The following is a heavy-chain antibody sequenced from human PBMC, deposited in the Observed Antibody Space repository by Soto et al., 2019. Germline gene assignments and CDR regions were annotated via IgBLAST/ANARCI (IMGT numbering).Heavy chain of an antibody. V-gene: IGHV4-39*07. D-gene: IGHD3-22*01. CDR2: MDYSGST. J-gene: IGHJ6*02. CDR1: GGSISASSYY. CDR3: ARVGVDSSGWYYYGMDV. Sequence: PSETLSLTCTVSGGSISASSYYWGWIRQPPGKGLEWIGSMDYSGSTYYNPSLKSRVTISVDTSKDQFSLKLSSVSAADTAVYYCARVGVDSSGWYYYGMDVWGQGTTVTVSS.